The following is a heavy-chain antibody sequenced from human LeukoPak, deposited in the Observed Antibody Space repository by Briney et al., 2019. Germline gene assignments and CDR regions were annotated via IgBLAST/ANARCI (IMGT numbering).Heavy chain of an antibody. V-gene: IGHV3-11*04. CDR2: ISSSGSTI. CDR1: GFTFSDYY. Sequence: PGGSLRLSCAASGFTFSDYYMSWIRQAPGKGLEWVSYISSSGSTIYYADSVKGRFTISRDNAKNSLYLQMNSLRAEDTAVYYCAKCLDYGDYVGCSAFDIWGQGTMVTVSS. J-gene: IGHJ3*02. D-gene: IGHD4-17*01. CDR3: AKCLDYGDYVGCSAFDI.